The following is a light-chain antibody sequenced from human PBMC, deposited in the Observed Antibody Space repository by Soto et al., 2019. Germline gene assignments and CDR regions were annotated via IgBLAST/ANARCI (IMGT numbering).Light chain of an antibody. CDR3: AAWDDSLNGSVV. CDR2: SNN. Sequence: QSVLTQPPPASGTPGQRVTISCSGSSSNIGSNTVNWYQQLPGTAPKLLIYSNNQRPSGVPDRFSGSKSGTSASLASSGLQSEDEADYYCAAWDDSLNGSVVFGGGTKLTVL. V-gene: IGLV1-44*01. J-gene: IGLJ2*01. CDR1: SSNIGSNT.